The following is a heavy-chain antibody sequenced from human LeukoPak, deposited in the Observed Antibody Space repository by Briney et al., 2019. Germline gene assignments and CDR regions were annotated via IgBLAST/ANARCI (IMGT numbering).Heavy chain of an antibody. CDR3: ARFPSSGSYSRAPFDY. D-gene: IGHD1-26*01. J-gene: IGHJ4*02. CDR2: IIPIFGTA. CDR1: GGTFSSYA. Sequence: ASVKVSCKASGGTFSSYAISWVRQAPGQGLEWMGGIIPIFGTANYAQKFQGRVTITADGSTSTAYMELSSLRSEDTAVYYCARFPSSGSYSRAPFDYWGQGTLVTVSS. V-gene: IGHV1-69*13.